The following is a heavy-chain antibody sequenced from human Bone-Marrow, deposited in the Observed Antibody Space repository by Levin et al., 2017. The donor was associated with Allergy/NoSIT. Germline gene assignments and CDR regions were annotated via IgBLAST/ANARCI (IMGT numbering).Heavy chain of an antibody. CDR1: GFTFTSSA. V-gene: IGHV1-58*01. J-gene: IGHJ4*02. CDR2: IVVGSGNT. CDR3: AADWFGVYGGNPGRFTDFDY. D-gene: IGHD4-23*01. Sequence: SVKVSCKASGFTFTSSAVQWVRQARGQRLEWIGWIVVGSGNTNYAQKFQERVTITRDMSTSTAYMELSSLRSEDTAVYYCAADWFGVYGGNPGRFTDFDYWGQGILVTVSS.